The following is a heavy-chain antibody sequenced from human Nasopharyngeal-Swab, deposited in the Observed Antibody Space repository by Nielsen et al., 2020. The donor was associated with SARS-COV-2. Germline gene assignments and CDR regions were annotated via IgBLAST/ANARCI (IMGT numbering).Heavy chain of an antibody. CDR3: ACDILTNSAWHFDL. D-gene: IGHD4-11*01. V-gene: IGHV3-33*01. CDR1: GFTFSTYG. Sequence: GESLKISCAASGFTFSTYGLHWVRQAPGKGLEWVSYIWHDGSNEYYADSVKGRFTISRDKSRNTLYLQMSSLRDEDTAVYYCACDILTNSAWHFDLWGRGTLVTVSS. CDR2: IWHDGSNE. J-gene: IGHJ2*01.